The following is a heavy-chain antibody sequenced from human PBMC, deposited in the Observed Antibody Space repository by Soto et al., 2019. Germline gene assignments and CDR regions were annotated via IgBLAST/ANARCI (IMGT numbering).Heavy chain of an antibody. CDR2: YSGST. J-gene: IGHJ4*02. D-gene: IGHD3-22*01. Sequence: YSGSTYYNPSLKSRVTISVDTSKDQFSLKLSSVTAADTAVYYCARAHTYYYDSSGQFDYWGQGTLVTVS. V-gene: IGHV4-39*01. CDR3: ARAHTYYYDSSGQFDY.